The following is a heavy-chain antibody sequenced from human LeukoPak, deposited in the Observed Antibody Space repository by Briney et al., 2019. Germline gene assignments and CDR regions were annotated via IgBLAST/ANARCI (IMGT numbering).Heavy chain of an antibody. CDR1: GFTFSSYA. Sequence: GGSLRLSCAASGFTFSSYAMHWVRQAPGKGLEYVSSISSNGFRTYYANSVKGRFTISRDNSKNTLYLQLGSLRAEDMAVYYCARSVANIPLPVDAWGQGTLVTVSS. CDR3: ARSVANIPLPVDA. V-gene: IGHV3-64*01. D-gene: IGHD5-12*01. J-gene: IGHJ5*02. CDR2: ISSNGFRT.